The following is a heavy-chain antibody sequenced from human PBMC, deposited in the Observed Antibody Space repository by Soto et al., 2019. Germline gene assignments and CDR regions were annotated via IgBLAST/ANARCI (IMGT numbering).Heavy chain of an antibody. D-gene: IGHD2-21*02. CDR2: ISYDGSNK. J-gene: IGHJ4*02. CDR3: ARDGLGYCGGDCNYYFDS. V-gene: IGHV3-30-3*01. Sequence: GGSLRLSCVVSGSTIDDYAMHWVRQVPGKGLEWVALISYDGSNKYYADSVKGRFTISRDTFKNTLYLQMNSLSAEDTAVYYCARDGLGYCGGDCNYYFDSWGQGTLVTVS. CDR1: GSTIDDYA.